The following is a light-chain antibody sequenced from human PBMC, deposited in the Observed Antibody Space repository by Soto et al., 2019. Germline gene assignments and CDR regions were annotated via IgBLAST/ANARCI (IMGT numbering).Light chain of an antibody. Sequence: EIVLTQSPGTLSLSPRERGTLSCRASQSVCSRCLAWYQQKPGQAPRLLIFGASSRATGIPDTFSGSGSGTDFTLTISRLEPEDSAVYYCQHYGSTPWTFGQGTKVEI. J-gene: IGKJ1*01. CDR2: GAS. V-gene: IGKV3-20*01. CDR3: QHYGSTPWT. CDR1: QSVCSRC.